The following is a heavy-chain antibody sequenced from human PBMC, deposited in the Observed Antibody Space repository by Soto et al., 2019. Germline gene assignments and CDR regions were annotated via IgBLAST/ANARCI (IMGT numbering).Heavy chain of an antibody. CDR3: ARDLPGYCSTTNCYYYFDF. CDR1: GFTFTIYS. Sequence: PGGSLKLSCTVSGFTFTIYSMSWGREATGEGLEWVDNIRQDGHEKYYVDSVRGRFTISRDNAQNSLYLQMDSLRAEDTAMYYCARDLPGYCSTTNCYYYFDFWGQGTLVTVSS. D-gene: IGHD2-2*01. CDR2: IRQDGHEK. V-gene: IGHV3-7*03. J-gene: IGHJ4*02.